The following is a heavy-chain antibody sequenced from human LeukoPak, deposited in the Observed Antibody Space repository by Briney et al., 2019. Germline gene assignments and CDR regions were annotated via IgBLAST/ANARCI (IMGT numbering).Heavy chain of an antibody. D-gene: IGHD2-15*01. Sequence: GRSLRLSCAASGFTFSSYGLHWVRQAPGKGLEWVALISYDGSNEYYADSVKGRFTISRDNSKNTLYLQMNSLKAEDTTVYYCARDRGYCSGGSCYSNAFDIWGQGTMVTVSS. V-gene: IGHV3-30*03. CDR1: GFTFSSYG. CDR2: ISYDGSNE. CDR3: ARDRGYCSGGSCYSNAFDI. J-gene: IGHJ3*02.